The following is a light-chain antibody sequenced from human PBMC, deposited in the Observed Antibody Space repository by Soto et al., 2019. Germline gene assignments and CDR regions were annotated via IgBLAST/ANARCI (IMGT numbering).Light chain of an antibody. Sequence: EIVMTQSPATLSVSPGERATLSCRASQSVSTSLAWYQQKPGQAPRLLIYDASTRATGIPARFSGSGSGTEFTLTISSLQSEDFAVYYGQQYENWSYTFGQGTNLEIK. CDR3: QQYENWSYT. V-gene: IGKV3-15*01. J-gene: IGKJ2*01. CDR2: DAS. CDR1: QSVSTS.